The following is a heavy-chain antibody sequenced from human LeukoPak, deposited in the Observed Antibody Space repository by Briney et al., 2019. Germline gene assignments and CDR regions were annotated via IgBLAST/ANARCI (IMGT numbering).Heavy chain of an antibody. J-gene: IGHJ6*03. CDR1: GFTFSSYG. CDR3: AKTQAAYYYDSSGSYYMDV. V-gene: IGHV3-30*02. Sequence: GGSLRLSCAASGFTFSSYGMHWVRQAPGKGLEWVAVIWYGGSNKYYADSVKGRFTISRDNSKNTLYLQMNSLRAEDTAVYYCAKTQAAYYYDSSGSYYMDVWGKGTTITVSS. D-gene: IGHD3-22*01. CDR2: IWYGGSNK.